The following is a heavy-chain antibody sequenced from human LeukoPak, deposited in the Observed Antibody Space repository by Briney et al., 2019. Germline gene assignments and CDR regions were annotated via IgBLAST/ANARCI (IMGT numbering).Heavy chain of an antibody. D-gene: IGHD3-3*01. CDR2: IYYSGST. V-gene: IGHV4-39*01. CDR1: GGSISSSSYY. CDR3: VRRITIFGVVTQGYYYGMDV. Sequence: SETLSLTCTVPGGSISSSSYYWGWIRQPPGKGLEWIGSIYYSGSTYYNPSLKSRVTISVDTSKNQFSLKLSSVTAADTAVYYCVRRITIFGVVTQGYYYGMDVWGQGTTVTVSS. J-gene: IGHJ6*02.